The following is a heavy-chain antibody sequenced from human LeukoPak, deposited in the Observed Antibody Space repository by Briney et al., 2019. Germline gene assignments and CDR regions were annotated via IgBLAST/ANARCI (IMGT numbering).Heavy chain of an antibody. CDR3: ARETPRRGETRDGYR. Sequence: GESLRLSCAASGFTFKKYWMNWVRQVPGKGLECLANIKEDGSETYYADSVKGRFTISRDNPKNLLFLQINSMRVEDTAVYYCARETPRRGETRDGYRWGQGTLVTVSS. CDR2: IKEDGSET. V-gene: IGHV3-7*01. CDR1: GFTFKKYW. D-gene: IGHD5-24*01. J-gene: IGHJ4*02.